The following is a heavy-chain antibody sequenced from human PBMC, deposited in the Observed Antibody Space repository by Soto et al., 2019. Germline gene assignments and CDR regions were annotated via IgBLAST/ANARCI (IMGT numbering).Heavy chain of an antibody. Sequence: PSETRSLTGTPSVGSISSYDCIGILQPAGKGLGWIGRIYSSGSANYNPSLKSRVAMSVERSRKQVSLQLGSVSAADTAVYYCARDQRGPNRIGVVNHSYYGMDVWGQGTTVTVSS. J-gene: IGHJ6*02. CDR1: VGSISSYD. CDR2: IYSSGSA. D-gene: IGHD3-3*01. CDR3: ARDQRGPNRIGVVNHSYYGMDV. V-gene: IGHV4-4*07.